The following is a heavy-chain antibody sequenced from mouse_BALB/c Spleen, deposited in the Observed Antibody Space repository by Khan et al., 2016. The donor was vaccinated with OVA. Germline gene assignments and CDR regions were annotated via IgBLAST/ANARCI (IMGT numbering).Heavy chain of an antibody. Sequence: VQLQQSGPELAKPGASVKISCKASGYSFTGYFMNWVKQSPGKSLEWIGRINPHIGETFYNQKFTGKATLTVDESSSTAHMELRSLASEDSAVYYCARIYRSDFDYWGQGTTLTVSS. CDR3: ARIYRSDFDY. CDR1: GYSFTGYF. CDR2: INPHIGET. J-gene: IGHJ2*01. D-gene: IGHD1-1*01. V-gene: IGHV1-20*02.